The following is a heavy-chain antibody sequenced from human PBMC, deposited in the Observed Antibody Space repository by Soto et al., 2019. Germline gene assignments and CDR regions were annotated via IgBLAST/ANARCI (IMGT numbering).Heavy chain of an antibody. CDR2: ISYDGSNK. D-gene: IGHD1-1*01. Sequence: GGSLRLSCAASGFTFSSYAMHWVRQAPGKGLEWVAVISYDGSNKYYAGSVKGRFTISRDNSKNSLYLQMNSLRAEDTAVYYCARDRLRYNWNDFPYYYYGMDVWGQGTTVTVSS. CDR1: GFTFSSYA. CDR3: ARDRLRYNWNDFPYYYYGMDV. V-gene: IGHV3-30*14. J-gene: IGHJ6*02.